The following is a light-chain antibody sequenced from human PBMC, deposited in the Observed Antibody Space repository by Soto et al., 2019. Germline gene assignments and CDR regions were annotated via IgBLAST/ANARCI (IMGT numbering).Light chain of an antibody. Sequence: QSVLTQPPSVSGAPGQRVTISCTGSSSNIGAGYDVHWYQQLPGTAPKLLIYGNSNRPSGVPDRCSGSKSGTSASLAITGLQAEDEADYYCQSDDSGLSGSVVFGGGTKLTVL. J-gene: IGLJ2*01. CDR3: QSDDSGLSGSVV. V-gene: IGLV1-40*01. CDR2: GNS. CDR1: SSNIGAGYD.